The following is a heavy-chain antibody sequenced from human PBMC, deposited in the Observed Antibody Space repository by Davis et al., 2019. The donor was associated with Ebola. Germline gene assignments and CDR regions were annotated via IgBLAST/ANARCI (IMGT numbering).Heavy chain of an antibody. V-gene: IGHV3-23*01. Sequence: GESLKISCAASGLSGLTFSIYAMTWVRQAPGRGLEWVSSVTGSGGGTYYADSVKGRFTVSRDNSKNTLYLQMNSLRADDTAVYYCAKFVKYSSSWPNWLDPWGQGTLVTVSS. J-gene: IGHJ5*02. CDR3: AKFVKYSSSWPNWLDP. CDR2: VTGSGGGT. D-gene: IGHD6-13*01. CDR1: GLSGLTFSIYA.